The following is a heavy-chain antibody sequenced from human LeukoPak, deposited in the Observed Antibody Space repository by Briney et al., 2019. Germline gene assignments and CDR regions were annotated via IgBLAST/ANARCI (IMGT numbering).Heavy chain of an antibody. J-gene: IGHJ4*02. Sequence: GGSLRLSCAASGFTFSSYSMNWVRQAPGKGLEWVANIKEDGSKKEYVDSVKGRFTISRDNVKNSLYLQMDSLRAEDTAVYYCARSGYSWGQGTLVTVSS. V-gene: IGHV3-7*01. CDR2: IKEDGSKK. CDR3: ARSGYS. D-gene: IGHD3-22*01. CDR1: GFTFSSYS.